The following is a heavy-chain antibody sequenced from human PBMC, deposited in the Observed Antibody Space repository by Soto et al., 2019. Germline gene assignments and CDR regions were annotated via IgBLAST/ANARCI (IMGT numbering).Heavy chain of an antibody. D-gene: IGHD6-6*01. Sequence: PGESLKISCKVSGYSFTSYWISWLRQMPGKVLEWMGRIDPSDSYTNYSPSFQGHVTISADKSISTDYLQWSSLKASDTAMYYCASGREAPSSSKGYYSYGMEVWGQGTTVTLSS. CDR1: GYSFTSYW. J-gene: IGHJ6*02. CDR3: ASGREAPSSSKGYYSYGMEV. V-gene: IGHV5-10-1*01. CDR2: IDPSDSYT.